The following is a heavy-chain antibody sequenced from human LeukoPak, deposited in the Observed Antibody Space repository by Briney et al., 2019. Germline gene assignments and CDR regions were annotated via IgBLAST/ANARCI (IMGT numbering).Heavy chain of an antibody. CDR1: RFTFSSYA. D-gene: IGHD4-17*01. J-gene: IGHJ4*02. Sequence: GGSLRLSCAASRFTFSSYAMHWVRQAPGKGLEWVAIISYDGNDKYYTDSVKGRFTISRDNAKNSLYLQMNSLRGEDTAVYYCARDTTEYFDYWGQGTLVTVSS. CDR2: ISYDGNDK. CDR3: ARDTTEYFDY. V-gene: IGHV3-30-3*01.